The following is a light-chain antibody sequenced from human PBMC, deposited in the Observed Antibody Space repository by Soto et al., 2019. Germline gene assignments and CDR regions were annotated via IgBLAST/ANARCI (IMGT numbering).Light chain of an antibody. CDR2: DAS. J-gene: IGKJ1*01. CDR3: QQRSNWPVT. V-gene: IGKV3-11*01. CDR1: QSVSSY. Sequence: EIVLTQSPGTLSLSPGERATLSCRASQSVSSYLAWYQQKPGQAPRLLIYDASTRATGISARFSGSGSGTXXXXXXXXXXXXXFAVYYCQQRSNWPVTFGQGTKVEVK.